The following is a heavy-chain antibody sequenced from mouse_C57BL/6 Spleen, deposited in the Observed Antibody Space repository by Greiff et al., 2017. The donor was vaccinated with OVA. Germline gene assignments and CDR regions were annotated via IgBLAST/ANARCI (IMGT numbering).Heavy chain of an antibody. CDR3: ARRDSNYPFDY. Sequence: EVKLQESGPELVKPGASVKISCKASGYSFTGYYMNWVKQSPEKSLEWIGEINPSTGGTTYNQKFKAKATLTVDKSSSTAYMQLKSLTSEDSAVYYCARRDSNYPFDYWGQGTTLTVSS. V-gene: IGHV1-42*01. CDR1: GYSFTGYY. D-gene: IGHD2-5*01. J-gene: IGHJ2*01. CDR2: INPSTGGT.